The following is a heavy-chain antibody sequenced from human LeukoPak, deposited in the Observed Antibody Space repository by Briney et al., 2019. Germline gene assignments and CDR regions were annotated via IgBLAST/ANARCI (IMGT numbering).Heavy chain of an antibody. D-gene: IGHD2-2*01. V-gene: IGHV1-69*05. J-gene: IGHJ3*02. Sequence: ASVKVSCKASGGTFSSYAISWLRQAPGQGLEWMGRIIPIFGTANYAQKFQGRVTITTDESTSTAYMELSSLRSEDTAVYYCATEAQYLDAFDIWGQGTMVTVSS. CDR2: IIPIFGTA. CDR1: GGTFSSYA. CDR3: ATEAQYLDAFDI.